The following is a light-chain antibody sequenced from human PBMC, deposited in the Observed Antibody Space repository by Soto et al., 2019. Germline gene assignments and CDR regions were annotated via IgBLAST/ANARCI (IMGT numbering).Light chain of an antibody. J-gene: IGKJ2*01. CDR3: QQYGSSSYT. Sequence: DIVLTQSPGTLSLSPGERATLSCRASQSVSRSYLAWYQQKPGQAPRILIYGASSRATGIPDRFSGSGSGTDFTLTISRLAPEDFAEYYCQQYGSSSYTFGQGTKLEIK. V-gene: IGKV3-20*01. CDR1: QSVSRSY. CDR2: GAS.